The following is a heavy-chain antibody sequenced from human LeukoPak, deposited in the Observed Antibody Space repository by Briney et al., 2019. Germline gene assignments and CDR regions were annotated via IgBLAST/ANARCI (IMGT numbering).Heavy chain of an antibody. J-gene: IGHJ6*03. CDR3: AGGCSSTSCYRGLGDYYYYYYMDV. D-gene: IGHD2-2*01. CDR1: GYTFTSYD. Sequence: ASVKVSCKASGYTFTSYDINWVRQATGQGLEWMGWMNPNSGNTGYAQKFQGRVTMTRNTSISTAYMELSSLRSEDTAVYYCAGGCSSTSCYRGLGDYYYYYYMDVWGKGTTVTVSS. CDR2: MNPNSGNT. V-gene: IGHV1-8*01.